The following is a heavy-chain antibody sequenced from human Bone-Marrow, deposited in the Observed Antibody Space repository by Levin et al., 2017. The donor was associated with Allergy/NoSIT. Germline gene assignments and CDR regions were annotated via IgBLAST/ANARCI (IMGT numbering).Heavy chain of an antibody. D-gene: IGHD3-22*01. V-gene: IGHV4-59*01. CDR3: ARDIFDTSDYYQGTFDI. CDR1: GGSINRYY. Sequence: GSLRLSCTVSGGSINRYYWSWLRQPPGQPLQWIGYIYYNGDTKYNPSLESRVTISVDTSNNQFSLKLNSVTAADTAVYFCARDIFDTSDYYQGTFDIWGHGTRVVVSS. CDR2: IYYNGDT. J-gene: IGHJ3*02.